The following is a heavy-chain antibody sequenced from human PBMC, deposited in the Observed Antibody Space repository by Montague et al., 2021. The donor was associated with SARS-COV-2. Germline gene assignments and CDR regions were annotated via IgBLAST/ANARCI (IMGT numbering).Heavy chain of an antibody. J-gene: IGHJ4*02. D-gene: IGHD1-1*01. CDR1: GGSFSDYH. Sequence: SETLSLTCAVYGGSFSDYHWTWTRQSPGGGLEWIGQINYGGSTKYNPSLRSRVTISIDTSKHQFSLKLTSVTAADTAVYYCARGAPGYWGQGTLVTVSS. V-gene: IGHV4-34*01. CDR3: ARGAPGY. CDR2: INYGGST.